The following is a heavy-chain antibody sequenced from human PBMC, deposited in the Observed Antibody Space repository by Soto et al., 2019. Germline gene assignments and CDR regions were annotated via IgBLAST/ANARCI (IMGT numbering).Heavy chain of an antibody. D-gene: IGHD2-15*01. CDR1: AGSMRNYY. CDR2: VDDSGTT. Sequence: QVQLQQSGPGLVKPSETLSLTCSVSAGSMRNYYWSWIRQPPGKGLEWIGNVDDSGTTKYNPALRSRASIAVDTSTNRFSLKLSSVIAADTAVYYCSRDVSCSGGSCYPNDWFDPWGQGTLVTVSS. V-gene: IGHV4-59*01. J-gene: IGHJ5*02. CDR3: SRDVSCSGGSCYPNDWFDP.